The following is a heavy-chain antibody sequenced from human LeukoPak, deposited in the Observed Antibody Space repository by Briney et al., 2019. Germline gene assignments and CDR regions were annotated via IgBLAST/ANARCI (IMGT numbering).Heavy chain of an antibody. CDR2: IIPIFGTA. V-gene: IGHV1-69*13. J-gene: IGHJ4*02. CDR3: ARDRGYCSSTSCSHFDY. CDR1: GYTFTSYA. Sequence: ASVKVSCKASGYTFTSYAISWVRQAPGQGLEWMGGIIPIFGTANYAQKFQGRVTITADESTSTAYMELSSLRSEDTAVYYCARDRGYCSSTSCSHFDYWGQGTLVTVSS. D-gene: IGHD2-2*01.